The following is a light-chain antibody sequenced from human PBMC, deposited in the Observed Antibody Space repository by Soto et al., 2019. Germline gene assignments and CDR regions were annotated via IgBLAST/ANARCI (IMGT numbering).Light chain of an antibody. CDR1: QTISTY. Sequence: DIQMTQSPSSLSASVEDRVTITCRASQTISTYVNWYRQKSGAAPELLLYDASTLQGGVPSRFSGGASGTDFTLTISSLQLEDFATYYCQQTYNTPLTFGQGTKVDIK. J-gene: IGKJ1*01. CDR2: DAS. CDR3: QQTYNTPLT. V-gene: IGKV1-39*01.